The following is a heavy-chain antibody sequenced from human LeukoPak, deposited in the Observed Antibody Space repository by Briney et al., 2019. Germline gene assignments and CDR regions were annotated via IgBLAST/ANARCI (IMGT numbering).Heavy chain of an antibody. J-gene: IGHJ5*02. D-gene: IGHD3-10*01. CDR1: GGSFSGYY. CDR3: ARMYYYGSGSYYWFDP. CDR2: INHSGST. V-gene: IGHV4-34*01. Sequence: PSETLSLTCAVYGGSFSGYYWSWIRQPPGKGLEWIGEINHSGSTNYNPSLKSRVTISVDTSKNQFSLKLSSVTAADTAVYYCARMYYYGSGSYYWFDPWGQGTLVTVSS.